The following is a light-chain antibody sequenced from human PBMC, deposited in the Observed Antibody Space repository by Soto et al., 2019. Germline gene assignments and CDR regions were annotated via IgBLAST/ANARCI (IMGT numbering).Light chain of an antibody. J-gene: IGKJ5*01. V-gene: IGKV3-20*01. CDR3: QHYGSSPPIT. CDR1: QSVSSH. Sequence: EIVMTQSPATLSVSAGERVTLPCRASQSVSSHLAWYQQKPGQAPRLLIYGASSRATGIPDRFSGGGSGTDFTLTISRLEPEDFAVYYCQHYGSSPPITFGQGTRLEI. CDR2: GAS.